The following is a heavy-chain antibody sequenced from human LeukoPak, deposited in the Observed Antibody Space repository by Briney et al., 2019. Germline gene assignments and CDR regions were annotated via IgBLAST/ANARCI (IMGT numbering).Heavy chain of an antibody. J-gene: IGHJ4*02. D-gene: IGHD5-18*01. CDR2: IYYSGGT. CDR3: ARVLGTAMVPYFDY. V-gene: IGHV4-59*01. Sequence: SETLSLTCTVSGGSISSDYWSWIRQPPGKGLEWIGYIYYSGGTNYNPSLKSRVTISVDTSKNQFSLKLSSVTAADTAVYYCARVLGTAMVPYFDYWGQGTLVTVSS. CDR1: GGSISSDY.